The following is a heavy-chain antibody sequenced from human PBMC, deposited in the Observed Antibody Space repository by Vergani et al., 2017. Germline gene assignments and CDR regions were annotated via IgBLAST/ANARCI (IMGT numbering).Heavy chain of an antibody. CDR1: GGTFSSYA. J-gene: IGHJ4*02. CDR2: IIPIFGTA. V-gene: IGHV1-69*01. D-gene: IGHD3-22*01. Sequence: QVQLVQSGAEVKKPGSSVKVSCKASGGTFSSYAISWVRQAPGQGLEWMGGIIPIFGTANYAQKVQGRVTITADESTSTAYMALSSLRSEDTAVYYCARDGGSYYYASSQRLGFDYWGQGTLVTVSS. CDR3: ARDGGSYYYASSQRLGFDY.